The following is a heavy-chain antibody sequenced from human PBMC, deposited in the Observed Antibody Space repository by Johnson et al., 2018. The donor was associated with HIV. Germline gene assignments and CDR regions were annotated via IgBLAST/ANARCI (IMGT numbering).Heavy chain of an antibody. CDR2: ISSDGSST. CDR3: AREGPSERAGFDI. V-gene: IGHV3-74*01. Sequence: VQLVESGGGLVKPGGSLRLSCAASGFTFSTYWMHWVRQTPGKGLVWVSRISSDGSSTTYAVSVRGRFTISRDNTKNTLYLEMKSLRAEDTAVYYCAREGPSERAGFDIWGQGTMVTVSS. J-gene: IGHJ3*02. CDR1: GFTFSTYW.